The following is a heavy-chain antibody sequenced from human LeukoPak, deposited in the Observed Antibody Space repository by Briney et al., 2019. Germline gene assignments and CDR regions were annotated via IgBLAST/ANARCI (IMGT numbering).Heavy chain of an antibody. D-gene: IGHD6-6*01. CDR2: ISSSSTI. CDR3: AKIMSSGQLVLSAYYYYGMDV. CDR1: GFTFSSYS. V-gene: IGHV3-48*01. Sequence: GGSLRLSCAASGFTFSSYSMNWVRQAPGKGLEWVSYISSSSTIYYADSVKGRFTISRDNAKNSLYLQMNSLRAEDTAVYYCAKIMSSGQLVLSAYYYYGMDVWGQGTTVTVSS. J-gene: IGHJ6*02.